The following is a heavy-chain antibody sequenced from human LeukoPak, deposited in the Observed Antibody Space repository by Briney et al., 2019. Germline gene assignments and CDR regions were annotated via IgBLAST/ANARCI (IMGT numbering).Heavy chain of an antibody. Sequence: GGSLRLSCAASGFTFSSYWMHWVRQTPGKGLVWVSRINNDGSSPTYADSVKGRFTISRDNTKNTLYLLMNSLTTEDTAVYYCARVSSGWYRHQDYWGQGTLVTVSS. CDR1: GFTFSSYW. CDR2: INNDGSSP. V-gene: IGHV3-74*01. D-gene: IGHD6-19*01. J-gene: IGHJ4*02. CDR3: ARVSSGWYRHQDY.